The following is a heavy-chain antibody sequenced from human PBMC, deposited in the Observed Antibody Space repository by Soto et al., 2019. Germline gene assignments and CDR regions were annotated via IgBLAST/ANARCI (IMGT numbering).Heavy chain of an antibody. CDR1: GGSISSGGYY. Sequence: SETLSLTCTVSGGSISSGGYYWSWIRQHPGKGLEWIGYIYYSGSTYYNPSLKSRVTISVDTSKNQFSLKLSSVTAADTAVYYCARDPSNDSSGYPTGDYWGQGTLVPSPQ. CDR3: ARDPSNDSSGYPTGDY. D-gene: IGHD3-22*01. CDR2: IYYSGST. V-gene: IGHV4-31*03. J-gene: IGHJ4*02.